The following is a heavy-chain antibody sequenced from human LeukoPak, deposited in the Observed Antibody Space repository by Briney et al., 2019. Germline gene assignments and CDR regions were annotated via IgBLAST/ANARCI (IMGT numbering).Heavy chain of an antibody. CDR3: AGFCASSTCYNGGTNFAF. CDR2: INHSGST. V-gene: IGHV4-34*01. D-gene: IGHD2-2*01. CDR1: GGSFSGYY. J-gene: IGHJ4*02. Sequence: SETLSLTCAVYGGSFSGYYWSWIRQPPGKGLEWIGEINHSGSTNYNPSLKSRVTISVDTSKSQFSLNLSSVTAADSAVYYCAGFCASSTCYNGGTNFAFWGQGALVAVSS.